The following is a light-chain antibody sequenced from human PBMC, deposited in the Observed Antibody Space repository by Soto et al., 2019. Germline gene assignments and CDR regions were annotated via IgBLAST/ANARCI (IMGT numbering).Light chain of an antibody. CDR1: QAFSNL. CDR3: QQATTFPLT. V-gene: IGKV1-12*01. Sequence: DIQMTQSPSSLSASVRDRVIISCRASQAFSNLLAWYQQKPGKAPKLLIYGASTLQGGVPSRFSGSESGTEFTLTISSVQPEDFATYYCQQATTFPLTFGGGTKVDIK. J-gene: IGKJ4*01. CDR2: GAS.